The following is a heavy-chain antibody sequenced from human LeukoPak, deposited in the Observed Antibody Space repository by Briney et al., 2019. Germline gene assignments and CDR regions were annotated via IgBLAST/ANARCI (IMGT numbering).Heavy chain of an antibody. CDR1: GFTFNIYT. J-gene: IGHJ4*02. Sequence: PGGSLRLSCAASGFTFNIYTMHWVRQAPGKGLEWVAVISYDGSNKYYADSVKGRFTISRDNSKNTLYLQMNSLRAEDTAVYYCAKDHYDSSGYYYFNYWGQGTLVTVSS. CDR3: AKDHYDSSGYYYFNY. V-gene: IGHV3-30*04. D-gene: IGHD3-22*01. CDR2: ISYDGSNK.